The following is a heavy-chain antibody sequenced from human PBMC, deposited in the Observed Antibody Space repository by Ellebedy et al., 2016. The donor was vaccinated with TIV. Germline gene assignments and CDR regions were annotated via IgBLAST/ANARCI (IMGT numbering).Heavy chain of an antibody. Sequence: GESLKISCAASGFTFSNYWIHWVRQAPGKGLEWVSAISGSGGSTYYADSVKGRFTISRDNSKNTLYLQMNSLRAEDTAVYYCARLGVIAAAGASDYWGQGTLVIVSS. D-gene: IGHD6-13*01. J-gene: IGHJ4*02. CDR3: ARLGVIAAAGASDY. V-gene: IGHV3-23*01. CDR1: GFTFSNYW. CDR2: ISGSGGST.